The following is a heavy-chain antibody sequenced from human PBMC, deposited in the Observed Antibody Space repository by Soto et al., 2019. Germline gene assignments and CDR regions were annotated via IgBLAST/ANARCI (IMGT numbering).Heavy chain of an antibody. CDR2: INPESGGT. CDR3: ARGDSTDCSNGVCSFFYNHDMDV. V-gene: IGHV1-2*04. J-gene: IGHJ6*02. CDR1: GYSFTDYH. D-gene: IGHD2-8*01. Sequence: ASVKVSCKASGYSFTDYHIHWVRQAPGQGLEWLGRINPESGGTSTAQKFQGWVTMTTDTSISTASMELTRLTSDDTAIYYCARGDSTDCSNGVCSFFYNHDMDVWGQGTTVTVSS.